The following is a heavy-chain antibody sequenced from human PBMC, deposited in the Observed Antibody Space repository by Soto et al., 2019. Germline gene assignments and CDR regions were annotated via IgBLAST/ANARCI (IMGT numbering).Heavy chain of an antibody. J-gene: IGHJ4*02. CDR2: ISGSGGST. V-gene: IGHV3-23*01. CDR3: AKDDPILGYYDSSGYYP. D-gene: IGHD3-22*01. Sequence: GGSLRLSCAASGFTFSSYAMSWVRQAPGKGLEWVSAISGSGGSTYYADSVKGRFTISRDNSKNTLYLQMNSLRAEDTAVYYCAKDDPILGYYDSSGYYPWGQGTLVTVSS. CDR1: GFTFSSYA.